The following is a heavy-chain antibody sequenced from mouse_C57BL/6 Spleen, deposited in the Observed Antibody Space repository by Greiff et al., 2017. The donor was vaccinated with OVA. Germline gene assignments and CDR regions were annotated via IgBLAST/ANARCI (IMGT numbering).Heavy chain of an antibody. D-gene: IGHD1-1*01. CDR2: ISSGSGTI. J-gene: IGHJ4*01. CDR3: AKPLLAMDY. V-gene: IGHV5-17*01. CDR1: GFTFSDYG. Sequence: EVKVVESGGGLVKPGGSLKLSCAASGFTFSDYGMHWVRQAPEKGLEWVAYISSGSGTIYYADTVKGRFTISRDNAKNTLFLQMTSLRSEDTAMYYCAKPLLAMDYWGQGTSVTVSS.